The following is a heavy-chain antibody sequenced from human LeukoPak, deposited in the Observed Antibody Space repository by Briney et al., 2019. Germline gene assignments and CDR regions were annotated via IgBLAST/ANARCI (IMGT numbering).Heavy chain of an antibody. V-gene: IGHV3-33*06. CDR1: GFIFTDYG. Sequence: GKSLRLPCAASGFIFTDYGMHWVRQAPGKGLEWVAVIWSDGTNEYYADSVKGRFAISRDDYRNMVYLQMNSLRAEDTAVYYCAKDVERGFGYTNSLDHWGQGTLVAVSS. J-gene: IGHJ4*02. CDR2: IWSDGTNE. D-gene: IGHD5-24*01. CDR3: AKDVERGFGYTNSLDH.